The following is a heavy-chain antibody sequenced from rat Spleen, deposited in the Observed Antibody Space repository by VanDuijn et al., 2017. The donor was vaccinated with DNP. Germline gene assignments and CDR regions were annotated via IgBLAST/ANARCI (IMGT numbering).Heavy chain of an antibody. CDR3: AGRPPPTRGPFDY. D-gene: IGHD1-4*01. V-gene: IGHV5-7*01. CDR1: GFTFSDHN. Sequence: EVQLVESGGGLVQPGRSLKLSCAASGFTFSDHNMAWVRQAPKKGLEWVATINYDGRSPSYRDSVKGRFTIPRDNAKSTLYLQMDSLRSEDTATYYCAGRPPPTRGPFDYWGQGVTVTVSS. CDR2: INYDGRSP. J-gene: IGHJ2*01.